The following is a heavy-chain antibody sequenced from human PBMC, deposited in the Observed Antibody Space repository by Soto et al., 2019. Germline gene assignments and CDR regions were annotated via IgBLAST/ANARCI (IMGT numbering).Heavy chain of an antibody. D-gene: IGHD3-22*01. CDR3: AGSGPIPAYDSSGYRKYGFSV. V-gene: IGHV3-11*01. CDR1: GLTLSDYY. Sequence: GGSLRLSCVASGLTLSDYYMTWIRQAPGRELEWFAYISSITKMIFYPDSVKGRFTISRDNAKNALFLELNGLRVEDTATYYCAGSGPIPAYDSSGYRKYGFSVWGQGTKVTVSS. CDR2: ISSITKMI. J-gene: IGHJ3*01.